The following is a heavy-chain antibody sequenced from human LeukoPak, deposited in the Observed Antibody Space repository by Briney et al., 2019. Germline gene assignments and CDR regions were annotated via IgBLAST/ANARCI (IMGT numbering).Heavy chain of an antibody. V-gene: IGHV4-39*07. CDR2: IYYSGST. Sequence: PSETLSLTCTVSGGSISSSSYYWGWIRQPPGKGLEWIGSIYYSGSTYYNPSLKSRVTISLDTSKNQFSLRLSSVTAADTAVYYCARGQLGDFDYWGQGTLFTVSS. CDR3: ARGQLGDFDY. CDR1: GGSISSSSYY. J-gene: IGHJ4*02. D-gene: IGHD1-1*01.